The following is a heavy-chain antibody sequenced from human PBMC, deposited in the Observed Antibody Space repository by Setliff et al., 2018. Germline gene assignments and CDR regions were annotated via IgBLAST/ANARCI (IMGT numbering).Heavy chain of an antibody. CDR3: AREAPGYAFDI. Sequence: SETLSLTCTVSGGSISSGDYYWSWIRQPPGKGLEWIGYIYYSGSTYYNPSLKSRVTISVDTSKNQFSLKLSSVTAADTAVYYCAREAPGYAFDIWGKGTMVTVSS. D-gene: IGHD1-1*01. J-gene: IGHJ3*02. CDR2: IYYSGST. V-gene: IGHV4-30-4*08. CDR1: GGSISSGDYY.